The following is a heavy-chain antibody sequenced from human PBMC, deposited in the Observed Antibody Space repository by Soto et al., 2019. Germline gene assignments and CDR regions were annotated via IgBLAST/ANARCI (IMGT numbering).Heavy chain of an antibody. CDR3: ACTTPGSLFAFDI. Sequence: ASVKVSCKASGYTFTGYYMHWVRQAPGQGLEWMGWINPNSGGTNYAQKFQGWVTMTRDTSISTAYMELSRLRSDDTAVYYCACTTPGSLFAFDIWGQGKMVTVSS. V-gene: IGHV1-2*04. J-gene: IGHJ3*02. D-gene: IGHD1-1*01. CDR2: INPNSGGT. CDR1: GYTFTGYY.